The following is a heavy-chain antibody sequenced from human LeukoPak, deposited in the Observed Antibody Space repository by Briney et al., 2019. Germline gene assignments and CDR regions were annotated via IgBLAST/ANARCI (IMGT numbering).Heavy chain of an antibody. D-gene: IGHD3-22*01. CDR1: GFTFSSYS. Sequence: GGSLRLSCAASGFTFSSYSMNWVRQAPGKGLEWVSSISSSSSYIYYADSVKGRFTISRDNAKNSLYLQMNSLRAEDTAVYYCATDLVRGGYDSSGYYYDNFDYWGQGTLVTVSS. CDR3: ATDLVRGGYDSSGYYYDNFDY. J-gene: IGHJ4*02. CDR2: ISSSSSYI. V-gene: IGHV3-21*01.